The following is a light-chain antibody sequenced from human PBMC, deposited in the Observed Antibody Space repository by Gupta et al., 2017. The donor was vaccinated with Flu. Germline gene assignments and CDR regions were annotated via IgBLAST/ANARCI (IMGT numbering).Light chain of an antibody. J-gene: IGLJ3*02. CDR1: SSNIGSNY. Sequence: RVTISCSGSSSNIGSNYVYWYQQLPGTAPKLLIYRNTQRSSGVPDRFSGSKSGTSASLAISGLRSEDEADYYCAAWDDSLSGWVFGGGTKLTVL. V-gene: IGLV1-47*01. CDR2: RNT. CDR3: AAWDDSLSGWV.